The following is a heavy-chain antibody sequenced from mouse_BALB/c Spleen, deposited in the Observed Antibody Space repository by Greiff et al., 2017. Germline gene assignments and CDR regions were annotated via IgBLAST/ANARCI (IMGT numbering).Heavy chain of an antibody. CDR2: IDPSDSYT. J-gene: IGHJ2*01. Sequence: QVQLQQPGAELVKPGASVKLSCKASGYTFTSYWMHWVKQRPGQGLEWIGEIDPSDSYTNYNQKFKGKATLTVDKSSSTAYMQLSSLTSEDSAVYYCARNYRYDGYYFDDWGEGTTLTVSS. CDR3: ARNYRYDGYYFDD. CDR1: GYTFTSYW. V-gene: IGHV1-69*02. D-gene: IGHD2-14*01.